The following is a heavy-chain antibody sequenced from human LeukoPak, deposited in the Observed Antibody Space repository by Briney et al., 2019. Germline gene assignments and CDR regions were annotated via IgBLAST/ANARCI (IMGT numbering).Heavy chain of an antibody. D-gene: IGHD1-7*01. Sequence: ASETLFLTCTVSGGSISSSSDYWGWIRQPPGKGLEWIGSIYSSGSTYYNPSLKSRVTISVDTSKNQFSLKLSSVTAADTAVYYCARGGKLELLFVWGQGTLVTVSS. CDR3: ARGGKLELLFV. J-gene: IGHJ4*02. CDR1: GGSISSSSDY. CDR2: IYSSGST. V-gene: IGHV4-39*07.